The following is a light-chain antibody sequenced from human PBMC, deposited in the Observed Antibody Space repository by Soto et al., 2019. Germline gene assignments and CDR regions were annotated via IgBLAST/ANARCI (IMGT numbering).Light chain of an antibody. CDR2: GAS. CDR1: QSVGSNY. Sequence: EIVLTQSPGTLSLSPGERATLSCRASQSVGSNYLAWYQQKPGQAPRLLIYGASSRATGTPDRFSGSGSGTDFTLTISRLEPEDFAVYHCQQYITAPETFGQGTKVEI. J-gene: IGKJ1*01. CDR3: QQYITAPET. V-gene: IGKV3-20*01.